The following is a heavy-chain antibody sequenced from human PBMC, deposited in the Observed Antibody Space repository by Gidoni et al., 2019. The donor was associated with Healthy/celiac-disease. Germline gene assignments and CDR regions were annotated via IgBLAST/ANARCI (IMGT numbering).Heavy chain of an antibody. CDR1: GFTFDDYT. V-gene: IGHV3-43*01. CDR3: AKWGKVGATTRDGYYYYYYGMDV. Sequence: EVQLVESGGVVVQPGGSLRLSCAASGFTFDDYTMHWVRQAPGKGLEWVFLISWDGGSTYYADSVKGRFTISRDNSKNSLYLQMNSLRTEDTALYYCAKWGKVGATTRDGYYYYYYGMDVWGQGTTVTVSS. J-gene: IGHJ6*02. CDR2: ISWDGGST. D-gene: IGHD1-26*01.